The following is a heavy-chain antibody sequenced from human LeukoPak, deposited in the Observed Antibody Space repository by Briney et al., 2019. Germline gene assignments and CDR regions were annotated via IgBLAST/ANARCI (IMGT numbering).Heavy chain of an antibody. D-gene: IGHD1-1*01. CDR1: GFTFSSYA. Sequence: GSLRLSCAASGFTFSSYAMSWVRQAPGKGLEWIGSIYYSGSTYYNPSLKSRVTISVDTSKNQFSLKLSSVTAADTAVYYCASVKGRTTGPYYFDYWGQGTLVTVSS. CDR2: IYYSGST. V-gene: IGHV4-39*01. CDR3: ASVKGRTTGPYYFDY. J-gene: IGHJ4*02.